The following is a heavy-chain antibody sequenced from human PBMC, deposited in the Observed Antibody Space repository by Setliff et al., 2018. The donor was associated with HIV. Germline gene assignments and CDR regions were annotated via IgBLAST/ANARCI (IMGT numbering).Heavy chain of an antibody. CDR1: GFSFSLYA. CDR3: ARLSVRRDYSYGMDV. V-gene: IGHV3-23*01. J-gene: IGHJ6*02. D-gene: IGHD3-10*01. CDR2: ISGSGRKT. Sequence: GGSLRLSCKATGFSFSLYAMSWVRQAPGKGLEWVSSISGSGRKTYYGDSVKGRFTISRDNSWDTVDLQMNTLRAEDTAVYYCARLSVRRDYSYGMDVWGQGTTVTVPS.